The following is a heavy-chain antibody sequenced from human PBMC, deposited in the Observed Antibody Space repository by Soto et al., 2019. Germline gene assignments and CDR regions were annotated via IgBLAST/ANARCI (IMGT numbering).Heavy chain of an antibody. CDR2: INHSGST. CDR3: ARSGYSYPYYFDY. V-gene: IGHV4-34*01. Sequence: TSETLSLTCAVYGGSFSGYYWSWIRQPPGKGLEWIGEINHSGSTNYNPSLKSRVTISVDTSKNQFSLKLSSVTAADTAVYYCARSGYSYPYYFDYWGQGTLVTVSS. CDR1: GGSFSGYY. D-gene: IGHD5-18*01. J-gene: IGHJ4*02.